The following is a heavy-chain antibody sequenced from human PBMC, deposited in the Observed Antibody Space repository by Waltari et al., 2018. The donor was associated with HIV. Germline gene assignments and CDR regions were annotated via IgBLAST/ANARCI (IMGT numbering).Heavy chain of an antibody. CDR2: MNPSSGNT. CDR3: ARLGYCSSTSCYYYYYYGMDV. CDR1: RYTFTTYD. V-gene: IGHV1-8*01. Sequence: QPQLVQSGAAWKKPAASLTVSCKGSRYTFTTYDIHWKRQAPGQGLEWMGWMNPSSGNTGYAQKVQGRVTMTRNTSISTAYMELSSLRSEDTAVYYCARLGYCSSTSCYYYYYYGMDVWGQGTTVTVSS. D-gene: IGHD2-2*01. J-gene: IGHJ6*02.